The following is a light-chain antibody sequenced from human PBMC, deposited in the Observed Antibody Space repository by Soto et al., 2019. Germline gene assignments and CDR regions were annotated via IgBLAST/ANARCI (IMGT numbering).Light chain of an antibody. CDR2: GAS. V-gene: IGKV3-15*01. J-gene: IGKJ5*01. Sequence: EIVMTQSPATLSVSPGERATLYCRANQSVSSNLAWYQQKPGQAPRLLIYGASTRATGIPARFSGSGSGTEFTLTICSPQNEDFAVYYCQQYNSWTPSITSGQGTRLEIK. CDR3: QQYNSWTPSIT. CDR1: QSVSSN.